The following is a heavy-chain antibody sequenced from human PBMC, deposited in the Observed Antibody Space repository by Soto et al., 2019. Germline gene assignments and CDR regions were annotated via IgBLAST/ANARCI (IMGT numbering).Heavy chain of an antibody. V-gene: IGHV3-30*18. D-gene: IGHD4-4*01. CDR3: AKDLASKPAGDYYYYYGMDV. CDR2: ISYDGSNK. Sequence: QVQLVESGGGVVQPGRSLRLSCAASGFTFSSYGMHWVRQAPGKGLEWVAVISYDGSNKYYADSVKGRFTISRDNSKNPLYLQMNSLRAEDTAVYYCAKDLASKPAGDYYYYYGMDVCGQGTTVTVSS. J-gene: IGHJ6*02. CDR1: GFTFSSYG.